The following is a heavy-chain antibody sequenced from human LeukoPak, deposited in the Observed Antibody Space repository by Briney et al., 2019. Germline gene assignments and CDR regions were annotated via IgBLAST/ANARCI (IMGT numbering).Heavy chain of an antibody. CDR2: IYYSGST. J-gene: IGHJ5*02. V-gene: IGHV4-59*01. CDR3: ARDLVGATLSNWFDP. CDR1: GGSISSYY. D-gene: IGHD1-26*01. Sequence: PSETLSLTCTVSGGSISSYYWSWIRQPPGKGLEWIGYIYYSGSTNYNPSLKSRVTISVDTSKNQFSLKLSSVTAADTAVYYCARDLVGATLSNWFDPWGQGTLVTVSS.